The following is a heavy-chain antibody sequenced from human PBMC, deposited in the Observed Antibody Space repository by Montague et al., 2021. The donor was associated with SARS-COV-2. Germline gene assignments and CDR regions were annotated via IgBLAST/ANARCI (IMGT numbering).Heavy chain of an antibody. D-gene: IGHD3-9*01. Sequence: PALVKPTQTLTLTCTFSGFSLSTSGMCVSLIRQPPGKALEWLALIDWDDDKYYSTSLKTRLTISKDTSKNQVVLTMTNMDPVGTATYYCARIRDYDILTGYYSGFDYWGKGTLVTVSS. CDR1: GFSLSTSGMC. V-gene: IGHV2-70*01. CDR2: IDWDDDK. J-gene: IGHJ4*02. CDR3: ARIRDYDILTGYYSGFDY.